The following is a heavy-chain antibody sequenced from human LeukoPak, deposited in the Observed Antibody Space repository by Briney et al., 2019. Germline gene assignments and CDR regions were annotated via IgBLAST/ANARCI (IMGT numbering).Heavy chain of an antibody. CDR2: IYHSGST. Sequence: ASETLSLTCTVSGYSISSGFYWGWIRQPPGKGLECIGSIYHSGSTYYSPSLKSRVTISVDTSKNQFSLNLSSVTAADTAMYYCARAVGTSRDFFDYWGQGTLVTVSS. J-gene: IGHJ4*02. CDR1: GYSISSGFY. CDR3: ARAVGTSRDFFDY. D-gene: IGHD4-23*01. V-gene: IGHV4-38-2*02.